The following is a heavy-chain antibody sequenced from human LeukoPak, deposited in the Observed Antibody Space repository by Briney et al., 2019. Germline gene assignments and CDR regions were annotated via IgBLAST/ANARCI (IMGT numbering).Heavy chain of an antibody. D-gene: IGHD3-10*01. CDR1: GGSFSGYY. CDR3: AREGYDSGP. CDR2: INHSGST. J-gene: IGHJ5*02. V-gene: IGHV4-34*01. Sequence: SETLSLTCAVYGGSFSGYYWSWIRQPPGKGLEWIGEINHSGSTYYNPSLKSRVTISVDTSKNQFSLKLSSVTAADTAVYYCAREGYDSGPWGQGTLVTVSS.